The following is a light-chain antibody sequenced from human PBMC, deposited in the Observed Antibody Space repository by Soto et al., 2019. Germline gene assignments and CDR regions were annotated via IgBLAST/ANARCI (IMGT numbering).Light chain of an antibody. CDR2: DVS. Sequence: QSALTQPASVSGSPGQSITISCTGTSSDVGGYNYVSWYQQHPGKAPKHMIYDVSNRPSGVSNRFSGSKSGNTASLTISGLQAEYEADYYCSSYTSSNTYVFGTGTKLTVL. CDR1: SSDVGGYNY. V-gene: IGLV2-14*01. CDR3: SSYTSSNTYV. J-gene: IGLJ1*01.